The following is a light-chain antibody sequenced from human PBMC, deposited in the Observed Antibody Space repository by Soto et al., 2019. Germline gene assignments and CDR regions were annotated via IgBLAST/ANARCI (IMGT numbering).Light chain of an antibody. CDR1: QSISSY. J-gene: IGKJ4*01. Sequence: DIQMTQSPSSLSASVGDRVTITCRASQSISSYLNWYQQKPGKAPKLLIYAASSLQSGVPSRFSGSGSGTDFTLTISSLQPEDFDTYYCNQNYSTPGLTFGGGNKVEIK. CDR2: AAS. CDR3: NQNYSTPGLT. V-gene: IGKV1-39*01.